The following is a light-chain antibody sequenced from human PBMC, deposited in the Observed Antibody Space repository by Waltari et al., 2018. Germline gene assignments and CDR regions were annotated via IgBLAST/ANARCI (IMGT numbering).Light chain of an antibody. CDR3: QQSYESVLT. J-gene: IGKJ4*01. V-gene: IGKV1-39*01. CDR1: QNIGNY. CDR2: GAS. Sequence: DIRMTQSPSSLSASVGDRVTVTCRASQNIGNYLNWYQQKPGKAPKLLIYGASTLQSGVPSRFSGSGSGTDFTLTISSLQPEDFQSYYCQQSYESVLTFGGGTKVEI.